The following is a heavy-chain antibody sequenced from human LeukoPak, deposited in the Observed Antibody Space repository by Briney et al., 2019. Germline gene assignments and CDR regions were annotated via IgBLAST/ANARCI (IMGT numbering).Heavy chain of an antibody. Sequence: ASVKVSCKASGYTFTSYYMHWVRQAPGQGFEWMGIINPSGGSTSYAQKFQGRVTMTRDTSISTAYMELSRLRSDDTAVYYCARRYYDSSGYWPGRWFDPWGQGTLVTVSS. J-gene: IGHJ5*02. CDR3: ARRYYDSSGYWPGRWFDP. V-gene: IGHV1-46*01. D-gene: IGHD3-22*01. CDR2: INPSGGST. CDR1: GYTFTSYY.